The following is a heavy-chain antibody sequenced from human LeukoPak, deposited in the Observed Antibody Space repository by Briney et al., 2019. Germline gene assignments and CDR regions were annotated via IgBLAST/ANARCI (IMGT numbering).Heavy chain of an antibody. V-gene: IGHV3-21*01. Sequence: GSLRLSCAGSGFALKSYSLSWVRQAPGKGLEWVSSISSTSAYIYYADSVKGRFTISRDNVDNVVYLQMNSLRAEDTAVYYCAKDRERLESAYFDYWGQGTLVTVSS. CDR2: ISSTSAYI. J-gene: IGHJ4*02. D-gene: IGHD1-26*01. CDR1: GFALKSYS. CDR3: AKDRERLESAYFDY.